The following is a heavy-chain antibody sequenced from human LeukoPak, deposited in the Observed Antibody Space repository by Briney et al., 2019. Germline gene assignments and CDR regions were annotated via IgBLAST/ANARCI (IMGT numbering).Heavy chain of an antibody. Sequence: GGSLRLSCAASGFTFRNYGMAWVRQAPGRGLEWVSTISYDGKNTHYADSVKGRFTISRDNARSTLYLEMNSLRADDTAVYYCARASQTMVPTRGDYWGQGTLVTVSS. CDR2: ISYDGKNT. V-gene: IGHV3-23*01. J-gene: IGHJ4*02. D-gene: IGHD4/OR15-4a*01. CDR3: ARASQTMVPTRGDY. CDR1: GFTFRNYG.